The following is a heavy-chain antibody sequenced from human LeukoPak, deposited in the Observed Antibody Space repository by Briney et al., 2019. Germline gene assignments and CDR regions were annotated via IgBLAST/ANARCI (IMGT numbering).Heavy chain of an antibody. D-gene: IGHD3-10*01. CDR3: ARAWGYGSGSYYNKPFDY. Sequence: ASVKVSRKASGYTFTGYYMHWVRQAPGQGLEWMGWINPNSGGTNYAQKFQGRVTMTRDTSTSTVYMELSSLRSEDTAVYYCARAWGYGSGSYYNKPFDYWGQGTLVTVSS. V-gene: IGHV1-2*02. J-gene: IGHJ4*02. CDR1: GYTFTGYY. CDR2: INPNSGGT.